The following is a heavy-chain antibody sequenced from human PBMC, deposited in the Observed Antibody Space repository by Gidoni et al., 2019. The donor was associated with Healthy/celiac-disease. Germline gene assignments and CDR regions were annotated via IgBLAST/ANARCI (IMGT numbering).Heavy chain of an antibody. CDR1: GGSISSSSYY. CDR3: ASSSGSYGPWPHPDSANGDFDY. CDR2: IYYSGST. Sequence: QLQLQESGPGLVKPSETLSLTCTVSGGSISSSSYYWGWIRQPPGKGLEWIGSIYYSGSTYYNPSLKSRVTISVDTSKNQFSLKLSSVTAADTAVYYCASSSGSYGPWPHPDSANGDFDYWGQGTLVTVSS. J-gene: IGHJ4*02. D-gene: IGHD1-26*01. V-gene: IGHV4-39*01.